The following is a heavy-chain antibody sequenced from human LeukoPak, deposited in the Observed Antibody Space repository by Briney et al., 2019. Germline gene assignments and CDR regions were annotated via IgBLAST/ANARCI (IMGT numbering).Heavy chain of an antibody. Sequence: GGSLRLSCAASGFTFSDYILNWVRQAPGKGLEWVSSISTSSAYILYADSVKGRFTISRDNAKNSLYLQMNSLRAEDTAVYYCARDPYSNGVLDYWGQGTLVTVSS. V-gene: IGHV3-21*01. D-gene: IGHD1-26*01. CDR2: ISTSSAYI. CDR3: ARDPYSNGVLDY. J-gene: IGHJ4*02. CDR1: GFTFSDYI.